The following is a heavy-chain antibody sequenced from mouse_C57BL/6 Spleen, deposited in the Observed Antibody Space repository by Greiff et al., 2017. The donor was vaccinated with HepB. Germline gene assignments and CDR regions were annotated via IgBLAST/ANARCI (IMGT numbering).Heavy chain of an antibody. CDR1: GYTFTDYN. V-gene: IGHV1-18*01. D-gene: IGHD1-1*01. J-gene: IGHJ3*01. CDR2: INPNNGGT. CDR3: ARRGSSRDWFAY. Sequence: EVKLMESGPELVKPGASVKIPCKASGYTFTDYNMDWVKQSHGKSLEWIGDINPNNGGTIYNQKFKGKATLTVDKSSSTAYMELRSLTSEDTAVYYCARRGSSRDWFAYWGQGTLVTVSA.